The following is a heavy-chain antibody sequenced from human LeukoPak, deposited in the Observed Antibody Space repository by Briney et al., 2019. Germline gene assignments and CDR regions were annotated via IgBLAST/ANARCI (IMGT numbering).Heavy chain of an antibody. Sequence: PSETLSLTCTVSGGSISSYYWSWIRQPPGRGLEWIEYIYYSGSTSYNPSLKSRVTISVDTSKNQFSLKLSSVIAADTAIYYCAGPGYSSSWYSVGYWGQGILVTVSS. CDR2: IYYSGST. CDR3: AGPGYSSSWYSVGY. CDR1: GGSISSYY. J-gene: IGHJ4*02. V-gene: IGHV4-59*01. D-gene: IGHD6-13*01.